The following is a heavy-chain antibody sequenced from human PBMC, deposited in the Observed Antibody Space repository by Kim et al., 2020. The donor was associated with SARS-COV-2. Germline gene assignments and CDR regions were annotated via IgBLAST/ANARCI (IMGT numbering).Heavy chain of an antibody. D-gene: IGHD3-3*01. Sequence: SETLSLTCTVSGGSISSSSYYWGWIRQPPGKGLEWIGSIYYSGSTYYNPSLKSRVTISVVTSKNQFSLKLSSVTAADTAVYYCARSLGAGPSTIFGVVIIPDAFDIWGQGTMVTVSS. V-gene: IGHV4-39*01. J-gene: IGHJ3*02. CDR2: IYYSGST. CDR1: GGSISSSSYY. CDR3: ARSLGAGPSTIFGVVIIPDAFDI.